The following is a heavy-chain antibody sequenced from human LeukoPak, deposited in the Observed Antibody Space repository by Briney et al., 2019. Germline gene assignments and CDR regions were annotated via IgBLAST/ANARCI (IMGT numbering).Heavy chain of an antibody. D-gene: IGHD1-26*01. CDR3: ARLSSIVGANAFDI. CDR2: IYPGDSDT. J-gene: IGHJ3*02. V-gene: IGHV5-51*01. Sequence: GESLKISCKGSGYTFTISWIGWVRQMPGKGLEWIGIIYPGDSDTRYSPSFQGQVTISADKSISTAYLQWSNLKASDTAIYYRARLSSIVGANAFDIWGQGTMVTVSS. CDR1: GYTFTISW.